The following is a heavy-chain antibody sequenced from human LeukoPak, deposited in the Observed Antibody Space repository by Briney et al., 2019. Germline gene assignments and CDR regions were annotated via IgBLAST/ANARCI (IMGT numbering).Heavy chain of an antibody. V-gene: IGHV4-59*01. J-gene: IGHJ4*02. CDR2: VHYTGST. D-gene: IGHD1-26*01. CDR1: GGSISSYY. Sequence: SETLSLTCTVSGGSISSYYWSWIRQPPGRGLEWIGYVHYTGSTKYNPSLKSRVTISVDTSKNQFSLKLSSVTAADTAVYFCAREFTGSSFDYWGQGTLVTVSS. CDR3: AREFTGSSFDY.